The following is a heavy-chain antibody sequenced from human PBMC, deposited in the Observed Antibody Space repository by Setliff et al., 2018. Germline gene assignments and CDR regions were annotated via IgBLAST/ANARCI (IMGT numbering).Heavy chain of an antibody. Sequence: ASVKVSCKASGGTFRRYAISWVRQAPGLGLEWMGRINTGGGSASIVDQFQGRVTMTRDTSTSTVYMEFSSLKSDDTAVYYCARGGVAAAGRKGVFEYWGQGTLVTVSS. CDR2: INTGGGSA. CDR3: ARGGVAAAGRKGVFEY. V-gene: IGHV1-46*01. J-gene: IGHJ4*02. CDR1: GGTFRRYA. D-gene: IGHD6-13*01.